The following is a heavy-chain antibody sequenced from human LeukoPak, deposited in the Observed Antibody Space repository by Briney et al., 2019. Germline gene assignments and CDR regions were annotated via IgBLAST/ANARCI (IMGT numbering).Heavy chain of an antibody. J-gene: IGHJ4*02. CDR3: ARGGGSYYRDDY. D-gene: IGHD1-26*01. CDR2: IYSGGST. Sequence: PGGSLRLSCAASGLTVTSYYMSWVRQAPGKGLEWVSVIYSGGSTYYADSVKGRFTISRDNSKNTLYLQMNSLRAEDTAVYYCARGGGSYYRDDYWGQGTLVTVSS. CDR1: GLTVTSYY. V-gene: IGHV3-53*01.